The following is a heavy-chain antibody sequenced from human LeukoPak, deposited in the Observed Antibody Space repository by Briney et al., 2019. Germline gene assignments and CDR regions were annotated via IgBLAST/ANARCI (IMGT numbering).Heavy chain of an antibody. J-gene: IGHJ6*02. CDR1: GGSISSGDYY. Sequence: SQTLSLTCTVSGGSISSGDYYWSWIRQPAGKGLEWIGRIYTSGSTNYNPSLKSRVTMSVDTSKNQFSLKLSSVTAADTAVYYCARGSYCSGGSCYALLWYYGMDVWGQGTTVTVSS. CDR2: IYTSGST. CDR3: ARGSYCSGGSCYALLWYYGMDV. D-gene: IGHD2-15*01. V-gene: IGHV4-61*02.